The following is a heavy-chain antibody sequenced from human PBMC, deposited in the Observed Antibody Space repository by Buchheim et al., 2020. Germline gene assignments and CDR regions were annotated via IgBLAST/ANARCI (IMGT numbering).Heavy chain of an antibody. CDR3: ARGVGTTSTARHYFNN. J-gene: IGHJ4*02. CDR2: IWYDGSNK. V-gene: IGHV3-33*01. D-gene: IGHD2-2*01. CDR1: GFTFSSYG. Sequence: QVQLVESGGGVVQPGRSLRLSCAASGFTFSSYGMHWVRQAPGKGLEWVALIWYDGSNKYYADSVKGRFTISRDNSKNTLYLQMNSLRDEDTGVYYCARGVGTTSTARHYFNNWGQGTL.